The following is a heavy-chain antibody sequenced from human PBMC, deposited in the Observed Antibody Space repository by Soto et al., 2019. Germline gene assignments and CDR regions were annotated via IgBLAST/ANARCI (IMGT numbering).Heavy chain of an antibody. CDR3: ARGGIAAAAPPDY. J-gene: IGHJ4*02. CDR1: GGSISSGGYY. D-gene: IGHD6-13*01. V-gene: IGHV4-31*03. CDR2: IYYSGST. Sequence: QVQLQESGPGLVKPSQTLSLTCTVSGGSISSGGYYWSWLRKQPGKGLEWIGYIYYSGSTYYNPSLKSRVTRSVDTSKNQFSLKLSSVTAADTAVYYCARGGIAAAAPPDYWGQGTLVTVSS.